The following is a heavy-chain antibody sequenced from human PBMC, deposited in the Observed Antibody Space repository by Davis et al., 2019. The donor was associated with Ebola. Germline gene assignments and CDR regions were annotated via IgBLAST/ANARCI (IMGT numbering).Heavy chain of an antibody. D-gene: IGHD3-10*01. Sequence: GESLKISCAASGFTFSSYGMHWVRQAPGKGLEWVAVIWYDGSNKYYADSVKGRFIISRDNTKNSIYLEMNDLRVDDTAVYYCATLPGGRGMDVWGQGTTVTVSS. V-gene: IGHV3-33*03. CDR1: GFTFSSYG. CDR2: IWYDGSNK. CDR3: ATLPGGRGMDV. J-gene: IGHJ6*02.